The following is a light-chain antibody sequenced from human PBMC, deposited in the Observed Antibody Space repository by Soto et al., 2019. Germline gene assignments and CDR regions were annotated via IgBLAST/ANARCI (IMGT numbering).Light chain of an antibody. J-gene: IGLJ1*01. Sequence: QSVLTQPASVSGSPGQSITISCTGTSGDIGTYNYVSWYQQHPGKAPKLMIYDVSNRPSGVSNRFSGSKSGNTASLTISGLQPEDEADYYCSSYIWKSLGFFGAGTKLTVL. V-gene: IGLV2-14*01. CDR1: SGDIGTYNY. CDR2: DVS. CDR3: SSYIWKSLGF.